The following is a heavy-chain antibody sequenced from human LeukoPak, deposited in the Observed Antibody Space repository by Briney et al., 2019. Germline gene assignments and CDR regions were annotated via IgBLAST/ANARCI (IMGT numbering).Heavy chain of an antibody. CDR1: GFTFSTYA. CDR2: ISNDGVRA. V-gene: IGHV3-23*01. D-gene: IGHD4-17*01. J-gene: IGHJ4*02. CDR3: ARRRGFDYGEHDY. Sequence: PGGSLRLSCAASGFTFSTYAMSWVRQASGKGLEWVSSISNDGVRAYYADSVKGRFIISRDNSKDTMYLQMNSLTAEDTALYYCARRRGFDYGEHDYWGQGTLVTVSS.